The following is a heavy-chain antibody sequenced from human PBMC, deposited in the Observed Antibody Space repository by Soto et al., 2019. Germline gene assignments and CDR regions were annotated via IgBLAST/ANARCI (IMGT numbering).Heavy chain of an antibody. CDR2: ISYDGSNK. CDR3: ARDPSPDRYSGYDYWFDY. CDR1: GFTFSSYA. J-gene: IGHJ4*02. D-gene: IGHD5-12*01. V-gene: IGHV3-30-3*01. Sequence: ALRLSCAAXGFTFSSYAMHWVRQAPGKGLEWVAVISYDGSNKYYADSVKGRFTISRDNSKNTLYLQMNSLRAEDTAVYYCARDPSPDRYSGYDYWFDYWGQGTLVTVSS.